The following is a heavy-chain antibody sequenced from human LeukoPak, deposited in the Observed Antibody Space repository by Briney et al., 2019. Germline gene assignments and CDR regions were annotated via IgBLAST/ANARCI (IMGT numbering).Heavy chain of an antibody. CDR1: GFTFNTFA. Sequence: GGSLRLSCEASGFTFNTFAMTWVRQPPGKGLEWVSVIYSGGSTYYADSVKGRFTISRDNSKNTLYLQMNSLRAEDTAVYYCARVPAVAGTYYYYYMDVWGKGTTVTIS. CDR2: IYSGGST. D-gene: IGHD6-19*01. J-gene: IGHJ6*03. V-gene: IGHV3-66*01. CDR3: ARVPAVAGTYYYYYMDV.